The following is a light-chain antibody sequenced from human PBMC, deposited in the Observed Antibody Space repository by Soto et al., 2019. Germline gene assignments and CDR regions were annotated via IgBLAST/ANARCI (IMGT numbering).Light chain of an antibody. V-gene: IGKV3-20*01. CDR1: QSVSSTY. CDR2: GAS. Sequence: EIVLTQSPGTLALSAGERAARSCRSSQSVSSTYLTWYQQKPGQAPRVLIYGASSRATGVPDRVSGGGSGTDFTLTISRLEPEDFAIYFCQQTGTSPRTFGQGTRVDIK. J-gene: IGKJ1*01. CDR3: QQTGTSPRT.